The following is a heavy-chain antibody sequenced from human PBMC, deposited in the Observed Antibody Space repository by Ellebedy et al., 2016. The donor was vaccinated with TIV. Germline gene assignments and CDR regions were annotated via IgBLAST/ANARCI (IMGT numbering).Heavy chain of an antibody. Sequence: GGSLRLSFAASGFTLSSYSMNWVRQAPGKGLEWVSSISSSSSYIYYSDSVKGRFPISRDNAKNSLYLQMNSLRAEDTAVYYCARLPRGYGYYPTFDYWGQGTLVTVSS. J-gene: IGHJ4*02. CDR2: ISSSSSYI. V-gene: IGHV3-21*01. CDR3: ARLPRGYGYYPTFDY. CDR1: GFTLSSYS. D-gene: IGHD4-17*01.